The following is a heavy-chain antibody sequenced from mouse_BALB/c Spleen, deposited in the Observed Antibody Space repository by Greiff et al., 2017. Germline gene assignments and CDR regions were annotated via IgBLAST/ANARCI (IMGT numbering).Heavy chain of an antibody. CDR3: AIMITGSTYYFDY. CDR2: IDPANGNT. J-gene: IGHJ2*01. V-gene: IGHV14-3*02. D-gene: IGHD2-4*01. CDR1: GFNIKDTY. Sequence: EVQLQESGAELVKPGASVKLSCTASGFNIKDTYMHWVKQRPEQGLEWIGRIDPANGNTKYDPKFQGKATITADTSSNTAYLQLSSLTSEDTAVYYCAIMITGSTYYFDYWGQGTTLTVSS.